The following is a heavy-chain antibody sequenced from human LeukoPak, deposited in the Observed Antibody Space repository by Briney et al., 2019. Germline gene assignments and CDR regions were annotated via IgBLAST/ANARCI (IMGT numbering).Heavy chain of an antibody. V-gene: IGHV3-23*01. CDR3: AKGYSSGWYDFDS. D-gene: IGHD6-19*01. Sequence: GGSLRLSCAASGFTFSSYAMSCVRQAPGKGLEWVSAISDSGDGTYYADSVEGRFTISRDNSKNTLYLQMKSLRAEDTAEYYCAKGYSSGWYDFDSWGQGTLVTVAS. J-gene: IGHJ4*02. CDR1: GFTFSSYA. CDR2: ISDSGDGT.